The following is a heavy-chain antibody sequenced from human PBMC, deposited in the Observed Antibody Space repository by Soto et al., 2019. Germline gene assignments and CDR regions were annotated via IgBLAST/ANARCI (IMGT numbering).Heavy chain of an antibody. CDR3: ARESGGATATLDYYYFYMDV. D-gene: IGHD5-12*01. V-gene: IGHV1-2*04. CDR2: INPNGGVT. CDR1: GDSFNDYY. J-gene: IGHJ6*03. Sequence: QVQLVQSGAEVRKPGASVTVSCRSSGDSFNDYYIHWVRQAPGQGFEWMGWINPNGGVTKYAQKFQGWGSMTRDTSIRTVYIRLSRLRSDDTAVYYCARESGGATATLDYYYFYMDVWGTGTTVTVSS.